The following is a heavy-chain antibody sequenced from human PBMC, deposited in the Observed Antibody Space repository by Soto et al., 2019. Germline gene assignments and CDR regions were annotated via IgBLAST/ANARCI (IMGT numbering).Heavy chain of an antibody. CDR3: GKGGDYWSGCSPD. J-gene: IGHJ4*02. V-gene: IGHV3-23*01. Sequence: GGSLRLSCAASGFTFSDYVKSWVRQAPGKGLEWVSGISASGGSSYDVDSVRGRFTISRDNSKNTLFLQMNSLKDEDTAEYYCGKGGDYWSGCSPDWGQGTLVTVSS. CDR1: GFTFSDYV. CDR2: ISASGGSS. D-gene: IGHD3-3*01.